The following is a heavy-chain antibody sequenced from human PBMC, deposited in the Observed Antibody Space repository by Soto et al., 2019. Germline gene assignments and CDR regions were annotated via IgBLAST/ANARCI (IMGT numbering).Heavy chain of an antibody. Sequence: GGSLRLSCVASGFTFRSHWMTWIRQAPGKGLERVASIKEDGSDKKYLDAVKGRFTISRDNAKNSMYLHMDSLTVEDTAVYYCARTAKNDWRALDIWGQGTLVTVS. J-gene: IGHJ3*02. V-gene: IGHV3-7*01. CDR3: ARTAKNDWRALDI. CDR2: IKEDGSDK. D-gene: IGHD2-21*01. CDR1: GFTFRSHW.